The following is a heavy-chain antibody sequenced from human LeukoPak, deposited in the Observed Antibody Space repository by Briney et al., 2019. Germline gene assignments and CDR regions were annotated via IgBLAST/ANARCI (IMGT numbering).Heavy chain of an antibody. CDR1: GFTFSSYG. J-gene: IGHJ6*03. Sequence: PGGSLRLSCAASGFTFSSYGMHWVRQAPGKGLEWVAFIRYDGSNKYYADSVKGRFTISRDNSKNTLYLQMNSLRAEDTAVYYCAKGFSSSWYSFDYYYYMDVWGKGTTVTVSS. CDR3: AKGFSSSWYSFDYYYYMDV. CDR2: IRYDGSNK. V-gene: IGHV3-30*02. D-gene: IGHD6-13*01.